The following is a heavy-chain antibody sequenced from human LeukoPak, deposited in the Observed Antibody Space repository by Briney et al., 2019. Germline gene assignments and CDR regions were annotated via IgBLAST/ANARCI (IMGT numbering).Heavy chain of an antibody. D-gene: IGHD6-6*01. V-gene: IGHV4-39*01. Sequence: PSETLSLTCTVSDDSISSSTYYWGWIRPPPGKGLEWIGSVYYSGSTYYNPSLKSRVTISVDTSKTQFSLRVSSVTAADTAVYYCARHRVFTGSSTLDVWGQGTTVTVSS. CDR2: VYYSGST. CDR1: DDSISSSTYY. CDR3: ARHRVFTGSSTLDV. J-gene: IGHJ6*02.